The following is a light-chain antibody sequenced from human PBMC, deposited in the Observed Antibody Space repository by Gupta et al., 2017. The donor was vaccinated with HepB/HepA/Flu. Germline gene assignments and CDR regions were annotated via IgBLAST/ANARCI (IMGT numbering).Light chain of an antibody. V-gene: IGLV3-1*01. CDR2: KDS. CDR3: HSWASNTVV. Sequence: TQTLSVTVSRGHTARHNCPEDTFGEKYAWWYQQKPGQSPIVVIYKDSKRPSGIPERFSGSSSGTTVTLTISGTQVKDEADYYCHSWASNTVVFGGGTKLTVL. CDR1: TFGEKY. J-gene: IGLJ3*02.